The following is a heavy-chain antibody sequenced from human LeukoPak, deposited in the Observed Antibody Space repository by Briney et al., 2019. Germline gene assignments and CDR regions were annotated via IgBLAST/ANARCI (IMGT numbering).Heavy chain of an antibody. J-gene: IGHJ4*02. CDR2: IDWDDDK. D-gene: IGHD2-21*01. V-gene: IGHV2-70*17. CDR3: ARMTPDSPSFDY. CDR1: GFSLSTREMC. Sequence: SGPALVEPTQTLTLTCTFSGFSLSTREMCVAWIRQPPGKALEWLARIDWDDDKFYSTSLKTRLTISKDTSKNQVVLTMTNMDPVDTATYYCARMTPDSPSFDYWGQGTLVTVSS.